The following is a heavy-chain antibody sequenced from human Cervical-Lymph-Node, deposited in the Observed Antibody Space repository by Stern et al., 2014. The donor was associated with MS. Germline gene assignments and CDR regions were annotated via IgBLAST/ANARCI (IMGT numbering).Heavy chain of an antibody. CDR1: GDSISNYY. D-gene: IGHD4-11*01. V-gene: IGHV4-4*07. J-gene: IGHJ4*02. Sequence: QVQLQESGPGLVKPSETLSLTCIVSGDSISNYYWSWIRQPAGKGLEWIGRTYISGTTTYNPPLNSRVTLPQDTPKTQFPLKLTLGTAADTALYYCARETTGGPTDLVLVDFWGQGTLVTVSS. CDR3: ARETTGGPTDLVLVDF. CDR2: TYISGTT.